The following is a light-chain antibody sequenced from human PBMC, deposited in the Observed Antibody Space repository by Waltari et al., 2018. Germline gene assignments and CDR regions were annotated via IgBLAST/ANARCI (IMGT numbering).Light chain of an antibody. Sequence: DIVMTQSPDSLAVSLGERATASCKSSLSLLYSSNNKNYLAWYQQKPGQPPKLLIHWASTRASGVPDRFSGSGSGTDFTLTISSVQADDVAVYYCQQFYETPLTFGGGTKVEIK. J-gene: IGKJ4*01. CDR3: QQFYETPLT. V-gene: IGKV4-1*01. CDR2: WAS. CDR1: LSLLYSSNNKNY.